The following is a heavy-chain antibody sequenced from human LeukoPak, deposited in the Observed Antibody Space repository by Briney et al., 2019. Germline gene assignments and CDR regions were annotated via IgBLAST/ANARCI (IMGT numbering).Heavy chain of an antibody. V-gene: IGHV1-69*05. D-gene: IGHD3-3*01. CDR1: GGTFSSYA. CDR3: ASTSEGFGVVITLSEYYYYMDV. J-gene: IGHJ6*03. CDR2: IIPIFGTA. Sequence: ASVKVSCKASGGTFSSYAISWVRQAPGQGLEWMGGIIPIFGTANYAQKFQGRVTITTDESTSTAYMELSSLRSEDTAVYYCASTSEGFGVVITLSEYYYYMDVWGKGTTVTVSS.